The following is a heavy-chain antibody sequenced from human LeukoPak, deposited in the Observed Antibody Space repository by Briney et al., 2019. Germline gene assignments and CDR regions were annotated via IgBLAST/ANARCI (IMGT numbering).Heavy chain of an antibody. Sequence: GGSLRLSCAASGFTFSNYGMHWVRQAPGKGLEWVSAISGSGGSTYYADSVKGRFTISRDNSKNTLYLQMNSLRAEDTAVYYCAKGRGDSLIDYWGQGTLVTVSS. CDR1: GFTFSNYG. D-gene: IGHD2-21*02. CDR3: AKGRGDSLIDY. J-gene: IGHJ4*02. V-gene: IGHV3-23*01. CDR2: ISGSGGST.